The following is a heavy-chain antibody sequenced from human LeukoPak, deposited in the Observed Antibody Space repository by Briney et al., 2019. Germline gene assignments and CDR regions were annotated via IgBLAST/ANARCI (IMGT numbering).Heavy chain of an antibody. Sequence: PSETLSLTCTVSGGSISSSSYYWSWIRQPAGKGLEWIGRIYTSGSTNYNPSLKSRVTISVDTSKNQFSLKLSSVTAADTAVYYCARLDPGATLFDYWGQGTLVTVSS. V-gene: IGHV4-61*02. CDR3: ARLDPGATLFDY. CDR1: GGSISSSSYY. J-gene: IGHJ4*02. CDR2: IYTSGST. D-gene: IGHD1-26*01.